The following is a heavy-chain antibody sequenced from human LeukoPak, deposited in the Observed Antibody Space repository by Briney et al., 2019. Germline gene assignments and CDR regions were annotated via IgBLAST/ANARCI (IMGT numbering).Heavy chain of an antibody. CDR2: ISSSGSTI. CDR1: GFTFSSYE. D-gene: IGHD3-22*01. J-gene: IGHJ4*02. CDR3: ARDIRWDSSDYYYIGFDY. Sequence: GGSLRLSCAASGFTFSSYEMNWVRQAPGKGLEWVSYISSSGSTIYYADSVKGRFTISRDNAKNSLYLQMNSLRAEDTAVYYCARDIRWDSSDYYYIGFDYWGQGTLVTVSS. V-gene: IGHV3-48*03.